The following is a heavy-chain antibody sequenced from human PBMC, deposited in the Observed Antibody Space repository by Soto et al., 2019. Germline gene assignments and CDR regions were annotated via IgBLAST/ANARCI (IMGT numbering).Heavy chain of an antibody. V-gene: IGHV3-30*03. CDR3: GALNCDGDDC. CDR1: GLPFSSYG. D-gene: IGHD1-1*01. J-gene: IGHJ4*02. Sequence: QVQLVESGGGVVQPGRSLRLSCVVSGLPFSSYGMHWVRQAPGKGLECVAIIPYDGSYKYYVDSVKGRFTISRDNSKNTLYLQMDSLRPEDTAVYYCGALNCDGDDCWGQGTLVTVSS. CDR2: IPYDGSYK.